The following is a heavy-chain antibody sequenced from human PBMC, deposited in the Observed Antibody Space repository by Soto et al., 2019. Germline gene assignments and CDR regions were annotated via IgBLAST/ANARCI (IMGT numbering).Heavy chain of an antibody. CDR1: GGSVSSGSYS. J-gene: IGHJ4*02. Sequence: QVQLQESGPGLVKPSETLSLTCPVSGGSVSSGSYSWSWIRQPPGKGLEWIGYIYYSGSTNYNPSLKSRVTISVDTSKNQFSLKLSSVTAADTAVYYCARISGYSYGLPPYFDYWGQGTLVTVSS. D-gene: IGHD5-18*01. CDR3: ARISGYSYGLPPYFDY. V-gene: IGHV4-61*01. CDR2: IYYSGST.